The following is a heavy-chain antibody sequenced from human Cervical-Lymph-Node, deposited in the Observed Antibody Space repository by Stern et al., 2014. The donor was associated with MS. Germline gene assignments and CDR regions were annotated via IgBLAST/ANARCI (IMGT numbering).Heavy chain of an antibody. J-gene: IGHJ4*02. V-gene: IGHV1-46*03. CDR1: GYTFATYS. CDR2: INPYGGTA. CDR3: ARKKKGASLDF. Sequence: QVQLGQSGASVKKPGASVNVSCTASGYTFATYSMHWVRQAPGQGLEWMGMINPYGGTATYAETFQGRLNLTRDRSTSTVYMELSSLTSDDTAVYFCARKKKGASLDFWGPGTLVTVSS.